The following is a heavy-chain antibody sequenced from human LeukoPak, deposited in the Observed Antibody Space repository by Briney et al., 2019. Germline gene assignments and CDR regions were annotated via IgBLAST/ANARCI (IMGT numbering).Heavy chain of an antibody. Sequence: PGGSLRLSCAASGFTFSSYSMNWVRQAPGKRLEWVSSISSSSSYIYYADSVKGRFTTSRDNAKNSLYLQINSLRAEDTAVYYCARGDYYGSGTPGYWGQGTLVTVSS. D-gene: IGHD3-10*01. CDR1: GFTFSSYS. CDR2: ISSSSSYI. CDR3: ARGDYYGSGTPGY. J-gene: IGHJ4*02. V-gene: IGHV3-21*01.